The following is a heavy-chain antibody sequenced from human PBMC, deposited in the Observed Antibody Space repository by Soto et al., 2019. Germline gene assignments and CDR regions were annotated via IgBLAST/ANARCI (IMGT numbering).Heavy chain of an antibody. CDR3: AYLGVVLPAAMMHYYYNTDV. Sequence: SQTLSLTCVISGDSVSSNSGGWNWIRQSPSRGLEWLGRTYFRSKWYSDYADSVKSRITINPDTSKNQFSLQLKSVTPEDTAVYYCAYLGVVLPAAMMHYYYNTDVWGQGTTVTVS. CDR2: TYFRSKWYS. V-gene: IGHV6-1*01. D-gene: IGHD2-2*01. CDR1: GDSVSSNSGG. J-gene: IGHJ6*02.